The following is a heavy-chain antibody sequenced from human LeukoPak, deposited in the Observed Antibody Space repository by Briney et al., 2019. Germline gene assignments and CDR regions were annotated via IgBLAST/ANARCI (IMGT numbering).Heavy chain of an antibody. CDR2: ISSSSSYI. CDR3: ARDWEYYYYGMDV. CDR1: GFTFSSYS. V-gene: IGHV3-21*01. Sequence: GGSLRLSCAASGFTFSSYSMNWVRQAPGKGLEWVSSISSSSSYIYYADSVKGRFTISRDNAKDSLYLQMNSLRAEDTAVYYCARDWEYYYYGMDVWGQGTTVTVSS. J-gene: IGHJ6*02. D-gene: IGHD1-26*01.